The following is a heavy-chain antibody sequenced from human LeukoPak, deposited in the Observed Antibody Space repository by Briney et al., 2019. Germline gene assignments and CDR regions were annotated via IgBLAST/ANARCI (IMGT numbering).Heavy chain of an antibody. CDR1: GFTFSSYG. CDR3: TTVLWPDAFDI. Sequence: GRSLRLSCAASGFTFSSYGMHWVRQAPGKGLEWVAVISYDGSNKYYADSVKGRFTISRDNSKNTLYLQMNSLKTEDTAVYYCTTVLWPDAFDIWGQGTMVTVSS. V-gene: IGHV3-30*03. D-gene: IGHD3-10*01. J-gene: IGHJ3*02. CDR2: ISYDGSNK.